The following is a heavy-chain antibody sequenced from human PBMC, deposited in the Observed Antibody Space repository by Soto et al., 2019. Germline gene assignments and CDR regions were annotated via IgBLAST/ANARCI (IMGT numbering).Heavy chain of an antibody. V-gene: IGHV3-23*01. D-gene: IGHD6-13*01. CDR1: GFTFSSYA. Sequence: GGSLRLSCAASGFTFSSYAMSWVRQAPGKGLEWVSAISGSGGSTYYADSVKGRFTISRDNSKNTLYLQMNSLRAEDTAVYYCAKDNTVRQQLVGDYYCGMDVWGQGTTVTVSS. CDR3: AKDNTVRQQLVGDYYCGMDV. J-gene: IGHJ6*02. CDR2: ISGSGGST.